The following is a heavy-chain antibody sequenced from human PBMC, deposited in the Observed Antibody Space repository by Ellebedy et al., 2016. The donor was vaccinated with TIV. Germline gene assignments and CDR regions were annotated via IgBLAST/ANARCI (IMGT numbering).Heavy chain of an antibody. Sequence: SVKVSCKASGGTFGNYAISWVRQAPGQGPEWLGRIIPIFDVRDYAQELQGRLTITADESTSTVYMELSSLRSDDTAVYYCARNSDIILVPSAYASSFDIWGQGTTVSVSS. J-gene: IGHJ3*02. CDR3: ARNSDIILVPSAYASSFDI. D-gene: IGHD2-8*02. CDR1: GGTFGNYA. CDR2: IIPIFDVR. V-gene: IGHV1-69*13.